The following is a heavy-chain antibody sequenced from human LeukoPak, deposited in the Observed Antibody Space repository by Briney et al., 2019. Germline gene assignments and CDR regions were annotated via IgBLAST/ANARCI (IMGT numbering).Heavy chain of an antibody. CDR3: ARDGPVTSRGDFDP. CDR2: ISAYNGNT. J-gene: IGHJ5*02. D-gene: IGHD3-10*01. V-gene: IGHV1-18*01. CDR1: GGTFTSYG. Sequence: GASVKVFCKASGGTFTSYGISWVRQAPGRGLEWMGWISAYNGNTNYAQKLQGRVTMTTDTSTSTAYMELRSLRSDDTAVYYCARDGPVTSRGDFDPWGQGTLVTVSS.